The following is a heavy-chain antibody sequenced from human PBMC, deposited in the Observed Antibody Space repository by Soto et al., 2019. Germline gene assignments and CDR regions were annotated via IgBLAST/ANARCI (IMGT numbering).Heavy chain of an antibody. CDR2: IYYSGST. J-gene: IGHJ2*01. D-gene: IGHD6-6*01. V-gene: IGHV4-59*01. Sequence: SETLSLTCTVSGGSISSYYWSWIRQPPGKGLEWIGYIYYSGSTNYNPSLKSRVTISVDTSKNQFSLKLSSVTAADTAVYYCARDSSSIAARPAGLDLWGRGTLVTVSS. CDR1: GGSISSYY. CDR3: ARDSSSIAARPAGLDL.